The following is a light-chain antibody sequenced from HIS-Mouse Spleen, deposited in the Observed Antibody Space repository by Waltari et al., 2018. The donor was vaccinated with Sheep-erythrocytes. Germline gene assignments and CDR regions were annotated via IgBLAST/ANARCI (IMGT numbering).Light chain of an antibody. J-gene: IGLJ2*01. V-gene: IGLV3-1*01. CDR2: QDS. Sequence: SYELTQPPSVSVSPGQTASITSSGDNLGDKYACWYQQKPGQSPVLVIYQDSKRPSGIPERFSGSNSGNTATLTISGTQAMDEADYYCQAWDSSTAWNVVFGGGTKLTVL. CDR1: NLGDKY. CDR3: QAWDSSTAWNVV.